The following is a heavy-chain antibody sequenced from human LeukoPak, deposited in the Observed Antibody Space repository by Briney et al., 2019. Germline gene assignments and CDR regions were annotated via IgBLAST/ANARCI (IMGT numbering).Heavy chain of an antibody. D-gene: IGHD2-8*01. J-gene: IGHJ6*02. CDR3: ARDRRLYQTYYYYGMDV. V-gene: IGHV4-59*12. CDR1: GGSISGTYY. Sequence: SETLSLTCTVSGGSISGTYYWSWIRQPPGKGLEWIGYIYYTGTTDSNPSLKSRVTISLDTSKNQFSLNLSSVTAADTAVYYCARDRRLYQTYYYYGMDVWGQGTTVTVSS. CDR2: IYYTGTT.